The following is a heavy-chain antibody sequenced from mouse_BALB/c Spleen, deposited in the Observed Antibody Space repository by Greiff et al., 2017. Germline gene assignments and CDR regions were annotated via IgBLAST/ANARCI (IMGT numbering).Heavy chain of an antibody. CDR3: ARWDGRSFAY. CDR2: ISYSGST. Sequence: EVKLLESGPGLVKPSQSLSLTCTVTGYSITSDYACNWIRQLPGNKLEWMGYISYSGSTSYNPSLKSRISITRDTSKNQFFLQLNSVTTEDTATYYCARWDGRSFAYWGQGTLVTVSA. CDR1: GYSITSDYA. V-gene: IGHV3-2*02. J-gene: IGHJ3*01. D-gene: IGHD1-1*02.